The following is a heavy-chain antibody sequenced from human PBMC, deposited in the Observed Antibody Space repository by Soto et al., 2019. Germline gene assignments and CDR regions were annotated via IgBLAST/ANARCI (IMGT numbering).Heavy chain of an antibody. CDR1: GGSVGSGKYF. Sequence: QVQLQESGSGLVKPSETLSLTCTVSGGSVGSGKYFWTWIRQPPGKGLEWIGYIHDSGSTSYNPSLKSRVTITLDTSKIQLSLNLRSVTASDTAVYYCARVGNYEGVYWGLGTLVTVSS. CDR3: ARVGNYEGVY. D-gene: IGHD4-4*01. V-gene: IGHV4-61*01. J-gene: IGHJ4*02. CDR2: IHDSGST.